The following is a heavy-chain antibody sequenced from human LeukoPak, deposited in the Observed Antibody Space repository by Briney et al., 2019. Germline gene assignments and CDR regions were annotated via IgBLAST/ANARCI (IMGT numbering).Heavy chain of an antibody. CDR1: GGSFSGYY. Sequence: SETLSLTCAVYGGSFSGYYWSWLRPPPGKGLEWIGEINESGTTNYNPSLKSRVTMSTHTAKNQFSLRLTSVTAADTAIYYCARGDPSRYCSGGSCYSVQLWFDYWGQGTLVTVSS. V-gene: IGHV4-34*01. CDR3: ARGDPSRYCSGGSCYSVQLWFDY. J-gene: IGHJ4*02. CDR2: INESGTT. D-gene: IGHD2-15*01.